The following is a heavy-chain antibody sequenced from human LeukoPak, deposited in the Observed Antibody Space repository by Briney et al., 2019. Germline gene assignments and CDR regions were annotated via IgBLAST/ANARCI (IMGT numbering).Heavy chain of an antibody. J-gene: IGHJ3*02. CDR2: INEDASKK. D-gene: IGHD3-22*01. CDR3: CILLGDSQKLLLVYYLPLDI. Sequence: GGSLRLSCAPSGFTFSGYSVTWVRQAPGKGLEWVANINEDASKKYYVDSVKGRFTISRDNVENQQYQQMNNLKAEATAVYYGCILLGDSQKLLLVYYLPLDIWGQGTMVTVSS. V-gene: IGHV3-7*01. CDR1: GFTFSGYS.